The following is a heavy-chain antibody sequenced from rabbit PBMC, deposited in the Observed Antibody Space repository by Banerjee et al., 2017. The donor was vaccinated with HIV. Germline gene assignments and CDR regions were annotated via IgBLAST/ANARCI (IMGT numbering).Heavy chain of an antibody. V-gene: IGHV1S40*01. J-gene: IGHJ4*01. D-gene: IGHD6-1*01. CDR1: GFSFSSSYY. CDR3: ASRVVYDGYGHEYFDL. Sequence: QSLEESGGDLVKPEGSLTLTCTASGFSFSSSYYVCWVRQAPGKGLEWIGCITTGSGTTYYANWAKDRFTVSKTSSTTVTLQMTSLTAADTATYFCASRVVYDGYGHEYFDLWGQGTLVTVS. CDR2: ITTGSGTT.